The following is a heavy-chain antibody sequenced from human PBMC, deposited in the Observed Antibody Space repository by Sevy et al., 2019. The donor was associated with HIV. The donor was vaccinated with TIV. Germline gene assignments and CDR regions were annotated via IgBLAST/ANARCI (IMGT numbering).Heavy chain of an antibody. CDR1: GFTFSSFS. CDR2: ISTSSFVTSTTNNI. J-gene: IGHJ4*02. V-gene: IGHV3-48*01. CDR3: ARNLSVAGICFDY. Sequence: GGSLRLSCAASGFTFSSFSMNWVRQAPGKGLEWISFISTSSFVTSTTNNIYYADSVRGRFTISRDNAKNSLYLQMRGLRVEDTAVYYCARNLSVAGICFDYWGQGALVTVSS. D-gene: IGHD6-19*01.